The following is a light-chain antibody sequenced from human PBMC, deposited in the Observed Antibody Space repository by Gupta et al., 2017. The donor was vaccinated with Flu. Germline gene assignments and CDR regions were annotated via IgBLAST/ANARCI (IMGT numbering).Light chain of an antibody. Sequence: SVLTQPPSVSGAPGQRLTISCTGSSSNIGAYYDVHWYQHLPGTAPKLLIYDNSNRPSGVPDRFSGSKSGTSASLAITGLQAADEADYYCQSYDSSRSGYVFGTGTKVTVL. CDR3: QSYDSSRSGYV. J-gene: IGLJ1*01. CDR1: SSNIGAYYD. V-gene: IGLV1-40*01. CDR2: DNS.